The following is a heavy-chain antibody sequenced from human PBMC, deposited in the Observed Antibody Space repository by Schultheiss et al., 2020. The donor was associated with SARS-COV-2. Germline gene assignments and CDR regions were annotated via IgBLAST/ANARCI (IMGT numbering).Heavy chain of an antibody. CDR2: IYYTGIT. J-gene: IGHJ3*02. D-gene: IGHD5-18*01. Sequence: SETLSLTCTVSGSSISGYFWTWIRQPPGKGLEQVGNIYYTGITKYSPSLKSRITISVDTSKKQFSLRLGSVTAADTAVYYCAREQIAMVAFDIWGQGTMVTVAS. V-gene: IGHV4-59*01. CDR3: AREQIAMVAFDI. CDR1: GSSISGYF.